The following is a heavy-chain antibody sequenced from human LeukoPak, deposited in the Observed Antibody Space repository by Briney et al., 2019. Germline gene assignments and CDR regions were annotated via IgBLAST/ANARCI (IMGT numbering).Heavy chain of an antibody. Sequence: SETLSLTCTVSGGSISSSSYYWGWIRQPPGKGLEWIGSIYYSGSTYYNPSLKSRVTISVDTSKNQFSLKLSSVTAADTAVYYCARAGKLRQMGPEWEVDAFDIWGQGTMVTVSS. CDR1: GGSISSSSYY. V-gene: IGHV4-39*07. D-gene: IGHD1-26*01. CDR2: IYYSGST. J-gene: IGHJ3*02. CDR3: ARAGKLRQMGPEWEVDAFDI.